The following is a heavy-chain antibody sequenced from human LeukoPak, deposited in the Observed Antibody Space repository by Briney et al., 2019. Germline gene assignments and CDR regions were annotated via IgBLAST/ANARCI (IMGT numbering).Heavy chain of an antibody. D-gene: IGHD6-13*01. CDR1: GFTFSSYA. CDR3: AKGGPSIAAAGKDYFDY. V-gene: IGHV3-23*01. J-gene: IGHJ4*02. Sequence: GGSLRLSCAASGFTFSSYAMSWVRQAPGKGLEWVSAISGSGGSTYYADSVKGRFTISRDNSKNTLYLQMNSLRTEDTAVYYCAKGGPSIAAAGKDYFDYWGQGTLVTVSS. CDR2: ISGSGGST.